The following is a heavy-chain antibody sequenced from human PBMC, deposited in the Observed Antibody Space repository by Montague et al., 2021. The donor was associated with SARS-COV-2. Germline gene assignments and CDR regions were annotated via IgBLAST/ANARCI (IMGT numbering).Heavy chain of an antibody. J-gene: IGHJ2*01. D-gene: IGHD2-21*01. CDR2: IYYSGSVTT. Sequence: SKTLSLTCSVSGGSINNYYWGWVRQSPGKGLEWIGYIYYSGSVTTSYNPSLKSRVSISVDTSENQFSLKLTSVTAADTAVYYCARRGGGEVFARFMYWYFDVWSRGSLVTVSS. CDR1: GGSINNYY. CDR3: ARRGGGEVFARFMYWYFDV. V-gene: IGHV4-59*13.